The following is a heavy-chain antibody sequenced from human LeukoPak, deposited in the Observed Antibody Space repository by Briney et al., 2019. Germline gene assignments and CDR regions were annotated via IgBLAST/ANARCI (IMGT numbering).Heavy chain of an antibody. CDR1: GGSISSYY. CDR2: IYTSGST. J-gene: IGHJ4*02. Sequence: SETLSLTCTVSGGSISSYYWSWIRQPPGKGLEWIGYIYTSGSTNYNPSLKSRVTISVDTSKNQFSLKLSSVTAADTAVYYCARKEYSSSSWFDYWGQGTLVTVSS. D-gene: IGHD6-6*01. V-gene: IGHV4-4*09. CDR3: ARKEYSSSSWFDY.